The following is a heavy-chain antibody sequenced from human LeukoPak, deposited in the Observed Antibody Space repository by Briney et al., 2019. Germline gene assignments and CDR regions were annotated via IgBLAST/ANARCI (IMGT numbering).Heavy chain of an antibody. Sequence: ASVKVSCKASGYTFTSYAMHWVRRAPGQRLEWMGWINAGNGNTKYSQKFQGRVTITRDTSASTAYMELSSLRSEDTAVYYCAREGGDIVVVPAAMNYWGQGTLVTVSS. CDR3: AREGGDIVVVPAAMNY. V-gene: IGHV1-3*01. CDR1: GYTFTSYA. J-gene: IGHJ4*02. CDR2: INAGNGNT. D-gene: IGHD2-2*01.